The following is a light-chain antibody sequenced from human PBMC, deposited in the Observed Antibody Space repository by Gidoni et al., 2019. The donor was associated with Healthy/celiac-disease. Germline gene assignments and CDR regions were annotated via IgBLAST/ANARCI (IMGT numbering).Light chain of an antibody. Sequence: DIQMTQSPSSLSASVGDRVTITVQASQDISNYLNWYQQKPGKAPKLLIYDASNLETGVPSRFSGSGSGTDFTCTISSLQPEDIATYYGQQYDNLPTFGGGTKVEIK. CDR2: DAS. CDR1: QDISNY. J-gene: IGKJ4*01. V-gene: IGKV1-33*01. CDR3: QQYDNLPT.